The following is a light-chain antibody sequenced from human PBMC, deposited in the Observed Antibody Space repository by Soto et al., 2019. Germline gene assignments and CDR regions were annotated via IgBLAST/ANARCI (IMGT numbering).Light chain of an antibody. CDR2: QTS. Sequence: IVLTQALATLSSFPNDRVTLSCRASQYINTRLAWYQHRPGQAPRLLIYQTSIRAAGIPDRFSGSGSGTDFTLTISRLEPEDFALFYCQYHGSSPITFGQGTRLEI. V-gene: IGKV3-20*01. J-gene: IGKJ5*01. CDR3: QYHGSSPIT. CDR1: QYINTR.